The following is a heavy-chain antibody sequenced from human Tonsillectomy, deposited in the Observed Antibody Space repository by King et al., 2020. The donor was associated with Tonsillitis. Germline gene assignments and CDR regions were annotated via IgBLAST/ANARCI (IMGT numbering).Heavy chain of an antibody. CDR2: IYPADGYT. J-gene: IGHJ4*02. Sequence: VQLVQSGAEVKKPGESLKISCKGSEYSFPSYWIAWVRQMPGKGLEWMGVIYPADGYTRYSPSFQGQVTISVDKSINTAYLQWNSLKASDTAIYYCARQGPHGDEGGYWGQGTLVTVSS. CDR3: ARQGPHGDEGGY. CDR1: EYSFPSYW. V-gene: IGHV5-51*01. D-gene: IGHD4-17*01.